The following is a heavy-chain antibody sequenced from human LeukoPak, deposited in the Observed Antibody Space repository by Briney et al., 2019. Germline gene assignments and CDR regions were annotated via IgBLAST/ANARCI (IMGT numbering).Heavy chain of an antibody. CDR2: ISGLSSYT. V-gene: IGHV3-21*01. J-gene: IGHJ4*02. CDR3: GRAFPPLRTSSAGDL. D-gene: IGHD3-16*01. CDR1: GFTFSDYD. Sequence: PGGSLRLSCAASGFTFSDYDMNWVRQAPGKGLEWVSSISGLSSYTYYGESVKGRFSISRDNAKNSLYLQMNSLGAEDTATYYCGRAFPPLRTSSAGDLWGQGILVTVSS.